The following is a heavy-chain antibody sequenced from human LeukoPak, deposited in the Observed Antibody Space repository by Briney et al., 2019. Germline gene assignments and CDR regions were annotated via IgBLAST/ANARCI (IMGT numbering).Heavy chain of an antibody. V-gene: IGHV3-21*01. CDR2: ISSSGSYI. D-gene: IGHD1-14*01. Sequence: GGSLRLSCAASGFTFSSYSMNWVRQAPGKGLEWVSSISSSGSYIYHADSVKGRFTISRDNAKNSLYLQMNSLRAEDTAVYYCARVGPWVNPDYYYCYMDVWGKGTTVTVSS. J-gene: IGHJ6*03. CDR3: ARVGPWVNPDYYYCYMDV. CDR1: GFTFSSYS.